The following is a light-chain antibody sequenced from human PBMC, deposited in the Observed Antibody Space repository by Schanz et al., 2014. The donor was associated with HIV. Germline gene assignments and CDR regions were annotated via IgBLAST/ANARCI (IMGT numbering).Light chain of an antibody. CDR2: DAS. Sequence: EIVLTQSPGTLSLSPGERATLSCRASQTVSSNSLAWYQQKPGQAPRLLIYDASNRATGIPARFSGSGSGTDFTLTISSLQPEDFATYYCQKYNSAPLTFGPGTKVDIK. CDR1: QTVSSNS. J-gene: IGKJ3*01. CDR3: QKYNSAPLT. V-gene: IGKV3-20*01.